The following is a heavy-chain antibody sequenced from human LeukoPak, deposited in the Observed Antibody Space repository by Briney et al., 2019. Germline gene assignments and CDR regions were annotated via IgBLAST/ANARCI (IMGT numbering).Heavy chain of an antibody. CDR2: IYFTGSA. V-gene: IGHV4-59*01. CDR1: GGSISSNY. Sequence: SETLSLTCTVSGGSISSNYWNWIRQPPGKGLEWIGFIYFTGSAIYNPSLKSRVTISVDTSKNQFSLRLTSVTAADTAVYYCARDYSDSSGYSPFQHWGQGTLVTVSS. J-gene: IGHJ1*01. CDR3: ARDYSDSSGYSPFQH. D-gene: IGHD3-22*01.